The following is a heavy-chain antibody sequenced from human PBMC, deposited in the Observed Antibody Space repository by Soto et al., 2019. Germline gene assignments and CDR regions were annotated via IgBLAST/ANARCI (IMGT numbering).Heavy chain of an antibody. CDR2: ISGSGGTT. D-gene: IGHD1-26*01. Sequence: EVQLLESGGGLIQPGGSLRLSCAASGFAFDNFGMTWVRQAPGKGLEWVSYISGSGGTTKYADSVKGRFTMSRDNSRTTLYLQMNNLRAEDTAVYYCARDRLPGGTYYNFDLWGQGTLVTVSS. CDR3: ARDRLPGGTYYNFDL. J-gene: IGHJ5*02. V-gene: IGHV3-23*01. CDR1: GFAFDNFG.